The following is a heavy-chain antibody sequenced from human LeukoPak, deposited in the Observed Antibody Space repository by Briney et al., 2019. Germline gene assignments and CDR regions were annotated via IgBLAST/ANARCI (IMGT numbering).Heavy chain of an antibody. D-gene: IGHD3-3*01. CDR2: FDPEDGET. Sequence: ASVKVSCKVSGYTLTELSMHWVRQAPGKGLEWMGGFDPEDGETIYAQKFQGRVTMTEDTSTDTAYMELSSLRSEDTAVYYCARGGSGTYYDFWSGYSYYMDVWGKGTTVTVSS. CDR3: ARGGSGTYYDFWSGYSYYMDV. V-gene: IGHV1-24*01. J-gene: IGHJ6*03. CDR1: GYTLTELS.